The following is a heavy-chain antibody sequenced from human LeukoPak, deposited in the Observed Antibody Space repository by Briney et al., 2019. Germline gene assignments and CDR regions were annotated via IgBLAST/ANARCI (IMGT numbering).Heavy chain of an antibody. Sequence: SETLPLTCAVYGGSFSSYYWSWIRQPPGKGLEWIGDINHSGSTNYNPSLKSRVTISLDTSKNQFSLKLSSVTAADTAVYYCAFSGGSGSYYNFPLDYWGQGTLVTVSS. D-gene: IGHD3-10*01. CDR2: INHSGST. CDR3: AFSGGSGSYYNFPLDY. CDR1: GGSFSSYY. J-gene: IGHJ4*02. V-gene: IGHV4-34*01.